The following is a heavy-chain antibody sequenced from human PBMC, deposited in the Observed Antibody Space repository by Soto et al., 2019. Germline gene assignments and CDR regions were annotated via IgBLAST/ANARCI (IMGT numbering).Heavy chain of an antibody. Sequence: EVQLVESGGGLVQPGGSLRLSCAASGFTFSSYSMNWVRQAPGKGLEWVSYISSSSSTIYYADSVKGRFTISRDNAKNSLYLQMNSLRAEDTAVYYCASAPASKRSVYCSGGSCYRIFDYWGQGTLVTVSS. D-gene: IGHD2-15*01. CDR1: GFTFSSYS. CDR3: ASAPASKRSVYCSGGSCYRIFDY. CDR2: ISSSSSTI. V-gene: IGHV3-48*01. J-gene: IGHJ4*02.